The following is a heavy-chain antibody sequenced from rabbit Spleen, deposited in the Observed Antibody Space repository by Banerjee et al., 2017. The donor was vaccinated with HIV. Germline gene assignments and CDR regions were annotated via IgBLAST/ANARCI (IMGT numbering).Heavy chain of an antibody. V-gene: IGHV1S40*01. CDR3: ARIYSGSSANYHYFNL. Sequence: QSLEESGGDLVKPGASLTLTCKASGFSLSSEYYMCWVRQAPGKGPEWIACIDVGSSGTTYYANWAKGRFTISRTSSTTVTLQMTSLTAADTATYFCARIYSGSSANYHYFNLWGPGTLVTVS. CDR2: IDVGSSGTT. D-gene: IGHD1-1*01. CDR1: GFSLSSEYY. J-gene: IGHJ4*01.